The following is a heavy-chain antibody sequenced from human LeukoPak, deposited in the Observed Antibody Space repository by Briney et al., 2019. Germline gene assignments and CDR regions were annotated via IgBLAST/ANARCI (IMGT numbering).Heavy chain of an antibody. D-gene: IGHD5-18*01. CDR1: GFTFSSYA. J-gene: IGHJ6*02. CDR2: INHSGST. CDR3: AREGGYSYGPYYYYYGMDV. Sequence: LRLSCTAPGFTFSSYAIHWIRQAPGKGLEWIGEINHSGSTNYNPSLKSRVTISVDTSKNQFSLKLSSVTAADTAVYYCAREGGYSYGPYYYYYGMDVWGQGTTVTVSS. V-gene: IGHV4-34*01.